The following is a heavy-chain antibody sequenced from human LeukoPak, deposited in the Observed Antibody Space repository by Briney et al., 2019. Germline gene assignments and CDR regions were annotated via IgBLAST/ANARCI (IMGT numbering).Heavy chain of an antibody. V-gene: IGHV3-21*06. Sequence: PGGSLRLSCAASGFTFSRYSMYWVRQAPGKGLEWVSYINDGAKYIYYGESVKGRFAVSRDNAKNSLFLQMDSLRVEDTAVYYCARDRLSDFSFDLWGQGILVTVSS. CDR1: GFTFSRYS. CDR3: ARDRLSDFSFDL. D-gene: IGHD3/OR15-3a*01. CDR2: INDGAKYI. J-gene: IGHJ5*01.